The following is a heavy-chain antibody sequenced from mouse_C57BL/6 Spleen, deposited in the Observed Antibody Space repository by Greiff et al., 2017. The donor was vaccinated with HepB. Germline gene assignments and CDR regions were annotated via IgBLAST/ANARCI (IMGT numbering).Heavy chain of an antibody. D-gene: IGHD1-1*01. J-gene: IGHJ2*01. Sequence: QVQLQQSGAELVRPGASVTLSCKASGYTFTDYEMHWVKQTPVHGLEWIGAIDPETGGTAYSQKFKGKAILTADKSSSTAYMALRSLTSEDSAVYYCTRNYGSFFDYWGQGTTLTVSS. CDR3: TRNYGSFFDY. CDR1: GYTFTDYE. CDR2: IDPETGGT. V-gene: IGHV1-15*01.